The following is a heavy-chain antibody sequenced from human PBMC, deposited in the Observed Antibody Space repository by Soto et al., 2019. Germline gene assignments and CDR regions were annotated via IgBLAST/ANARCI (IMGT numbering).Heavy chain of an antibody. CDR2: MNQHGSEK. CDR1: GFTFNTSW. Sequence: EVQLVESGGGLVQPGGSLRLSCAASGFTFNTSWMSWVRRAPGKGLEWVAHMNQHGSEKYYVDSVKGRFTISGDDAKNSLYLQMNGLGDEDTAVYYCVSWAGSSYWGQGTLVTVSS. J-gene: IGHJ4*02. D-gene: IGHD3-10*01. CDR3: VSWAGSSY. V-gene: IGHV3-7*05.